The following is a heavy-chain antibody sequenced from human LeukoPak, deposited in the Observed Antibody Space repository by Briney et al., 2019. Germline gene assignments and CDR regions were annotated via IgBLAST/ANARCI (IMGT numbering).Heavy chain of an antibody. CDR3: AREVADYGGYYYYHYMDV. CDR2: IYHSGNT. V-gene: IGHV4-38-2*02. D-gene: IGHD4-23*01. Sequence: SETLSLTCTVSGYSISSGYYWGWIRQPPGKGREWIGTIYHSGNTYYNPSLKSRVTMSVDTSKNQFSLKLSSVTAADTAMYYCAREVADYGGYYYYHYMDVWGKGTTVTISS. CDR1: GYSISSGYY. J-gene: IGHJ6*03.